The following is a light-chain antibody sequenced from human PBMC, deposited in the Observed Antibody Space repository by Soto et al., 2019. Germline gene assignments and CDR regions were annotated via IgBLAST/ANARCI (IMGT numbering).Light chain of an antibody. V-gene: IGLV3-1*01. J-gene: IGLJ1*01. CDR3: QAWDASAYV. CDR2: EDT. CDR1: KLGEKL. Sequence: SYELTQPPSRPVSPGQTASITCSGDKLGEKLAYWFQQKPGQSPVLVIYEDTKRPSGIPERFSGSNSGNTATLTISGTQAMDEADYYCQAWDASAYVFGTGTKVTVL.